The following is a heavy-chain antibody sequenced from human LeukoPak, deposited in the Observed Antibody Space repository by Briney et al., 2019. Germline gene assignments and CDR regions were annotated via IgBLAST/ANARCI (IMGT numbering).Heavy chain of an antibody. CDR1: GFTFSSYW. Sequence: GGSLRLSCAASGFTFSSYWMSWGRQAPGKGLEWVANIKQDGSEKYYVDSVKGRFTISRDNATNSLYLQMNSLRAEDTAVYYCARDLRVYGSGSYWVYGMDVWGQGTTVTVSS. V-gene: IGHV3-7*01. CDR3: ARDLRVYGSGSYWVYGMDV. CDR2: IKQDGSEK. D-gene: IGHD3-10*01. J-gene: IGHJ6*02.